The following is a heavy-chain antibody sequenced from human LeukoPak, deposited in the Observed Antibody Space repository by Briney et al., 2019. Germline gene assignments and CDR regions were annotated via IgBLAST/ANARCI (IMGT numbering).Heavy chain of an antibody. V-gene: IGHV3-23*01. CDR2: LTGSGDNT. Sequence: GGSLRLSCAASGFTFSSYGMSWVRQAPGKGLEWVSSLTGSGDNTYYADSVKGRFTISRDNSKNTLYLQMNSLRTEDTAVYYCAKAHFGVGATHYFDYWGQGTLVTVSS. CDR1: GFTFSSYG. J-gene: IGHJ4*02. D-gene: IGHD1-26*01. CDR3: AKAHFGVGATHYFDY.